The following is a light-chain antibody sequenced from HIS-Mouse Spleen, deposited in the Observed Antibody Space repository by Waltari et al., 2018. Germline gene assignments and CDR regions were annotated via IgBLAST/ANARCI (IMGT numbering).Light chain of an antibody. CDR3: SSYTSSSTYV. CDR2: EVS. CDR1: SIDVGGYNY. V-gene: IGLV2-14*01. J-gene: IGLJ1*01. Sequence: QSALTQPASVSGSPGQSITISFTGTSIDVGGYNYVSWYQQHPGKAPKLMIYEVSNRPSGVSNRFSGSKSGNTASLTISGLQAEDEADYYCSSYTSSSTYVFGTGTKVTVL.